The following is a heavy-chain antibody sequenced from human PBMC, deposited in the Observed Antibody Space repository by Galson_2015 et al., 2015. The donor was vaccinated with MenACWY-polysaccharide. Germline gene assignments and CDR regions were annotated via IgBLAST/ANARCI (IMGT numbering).Heavy chain of an antibody. CDR1: GDSVSSNSAA. CDR2: TYYRSKWYH. CDR3: ARTCPPYSRTWYECFDY. D-gene: IGHD6-13*01. Sequence: CAISGDSVSSNSAAWNWIRQSPSRGLEWLGRTYYRSKWYHDYPVSVKSRITINPDTSMNQFSLQLNSVTPDDTALYYCARTCPPYSRTWYECFDYWDQGTLVTVSS. V-gene: IGHV6-1*01. J-gene: IGHJ4*02.